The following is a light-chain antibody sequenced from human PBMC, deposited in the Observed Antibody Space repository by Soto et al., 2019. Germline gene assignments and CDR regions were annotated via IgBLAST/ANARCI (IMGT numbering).Light chain of an antibody. CDR2: GNK. Sequence: QAVVTQPPSVSGAPGQRVTISCTESSSNIGAGYDVHWYQQLPGTAPKLLMYGNKHRPSGVPDRFSVSKSGTSASLAITGLQADDEAEYYCQSYDTSLSGSVFGGGTKVTVL. CDR3: QSYDTSLSGSV. J-gene: IGLJ3*02. CDR1: SSNIGAGYD. V-gene: IGLV1-40*01.